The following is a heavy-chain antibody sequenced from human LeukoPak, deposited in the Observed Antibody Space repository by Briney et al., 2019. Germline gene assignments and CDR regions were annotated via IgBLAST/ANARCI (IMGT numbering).Heavy chain of an antibody. Sequence: ASVKVSCKASGYTFTGYNMHWVRQAPGQGLEWMGWINPNSGGTNYAQKLQGRVTMTTDTSTSTAYMELRSLRSDDTAVYYCARDQGGTYYPDYWGQGTLVTVSS. CDR3: ARDQGGTYYPDY. D-gene: IGHD1-26*01. J-gene: IGHJ4*02. CDR2: INPNSGGT. V-gene: IGHV1-2*02. CDR1: GYTFTGYN.